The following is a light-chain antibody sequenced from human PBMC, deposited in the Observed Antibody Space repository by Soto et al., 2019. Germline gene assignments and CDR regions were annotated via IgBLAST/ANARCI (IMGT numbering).Light chain of an antibody. CDR3: QQYSSWLWT. V-gene: IGKV3-11*01. J-gene: IGKJ1*01. CDR1: QSVSRY. CDR2: DAS. Sequence: EFVLTQSPATLSLSPGERATLSCRASQSVSRYLAWYQQKPGQSPRLLIYDASNRATGTPARFSGSGSGTDFTLSISSLEPEDFAVYYCQQYSSWLWTFGQGTKVEIK.